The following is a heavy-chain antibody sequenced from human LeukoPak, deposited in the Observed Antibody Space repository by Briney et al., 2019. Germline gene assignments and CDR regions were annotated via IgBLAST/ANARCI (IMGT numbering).Heavy chain of an antibody. CDR3: ASGVDIVVVPAIGAGYYFDY. J-gene: IGHJ4*02. D-gene: IGHD2-2*01. Sequence: SETLSLTCAVYGGSFSGYYWSWIRQPPGKGLEWIGEINHSGSTNYNPSLKSRVTISVDTSKNQFSPKLSSVTAADTAVYYCASGVDIVVVPAIGAGYYFDYWGQGTLVTVSS. V-gene: IGHV4-34*01. CDR1: GGSFSGYY. CDR2: INHSGST.